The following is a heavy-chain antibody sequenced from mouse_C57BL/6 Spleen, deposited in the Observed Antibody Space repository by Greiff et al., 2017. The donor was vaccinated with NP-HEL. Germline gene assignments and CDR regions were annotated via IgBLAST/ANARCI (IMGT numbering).Heavy chain of an antibody. V-gene: IGHV1-64*01. Sequence: QVQLKQPGAELVKPGASVKLSCKASGYTFTSYWMHWVKQRPGQGLEWIGMIHPNSGSTNYNEKFKSKATLTVDKSSSTAYMQLSSLTSEDSAVYYCASGGIYDGYYNAMDYWGQGTSVTVSS. CDR2: IHPNSGST. D-gene: IGHD2-3*01. CDR1: GYTFTSYW. J-gene: IGHJ4*01. CDR3: ASGGIYDGYYNAMDY.